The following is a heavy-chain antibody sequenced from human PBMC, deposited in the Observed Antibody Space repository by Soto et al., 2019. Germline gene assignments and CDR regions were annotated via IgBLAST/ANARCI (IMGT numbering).Heavy chain of an antibody. V-gene: IGHV3-11*01. CDR3: ASGVAASHFYYYYMDV. CDR2: ISGSGSTI. Sequence: QVQLVESGGGLVKPGGSLRLSCAASGFTFRDYYMSWIRQAPGKGLEWVSYISGSGSTIYYADSVKGRFTISRDNAKNSRHLQMNSLRAEDTAVYYCASGVAASHFYYYYMDVWGKGTTVTVSS. CDR1: GFTFRDYY. D-gene: IGHD2-15*01. J-gene: IGHJ6*03.